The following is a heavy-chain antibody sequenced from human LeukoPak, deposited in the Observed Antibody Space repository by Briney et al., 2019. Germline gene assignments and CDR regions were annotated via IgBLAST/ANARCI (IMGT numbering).Heavy chain of an antibody. V-gene: IGHV1-2*02. J-gene: IGHJ4*02. D-gene: IGHD1-26*01. CDR2: INVNSGGT. CDR1: GNTFTGDF. CDR3: ASYSDSPKGFDK. Sequence: ASVKVSCKASGNTFTGDFMQWVRQAPGQGLEWMGWINVNSGGTHYAQKFQGRVSMTSDTSIATAYMELSGLRSDDTAVYYCASYSDSPKGFDKWGQGTLVSVSS.